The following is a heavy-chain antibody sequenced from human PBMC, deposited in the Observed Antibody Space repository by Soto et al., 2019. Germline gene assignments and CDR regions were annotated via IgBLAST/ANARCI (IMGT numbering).Heavy chain of an antibody. J-gene: IGHJ5*02. Sequence: QVQLQQWGAGLLKPSETLSLTCAVYGGSFSGYYWSWIRQPPGKGLEWIGEINHSGSTNYNPSLKSRVTISVDTSKNQFSLKLRSVTAADTAVYYCARGGIVVVPARGWFDPWGQGTLVTVSS. CDR3: ARGGIVVVPARGWFDP. CDR1: GGSFSGYY. CDR2: INHSGST. D-gene: IGHD2-2*01. V-gene: IGHV4-34*01.